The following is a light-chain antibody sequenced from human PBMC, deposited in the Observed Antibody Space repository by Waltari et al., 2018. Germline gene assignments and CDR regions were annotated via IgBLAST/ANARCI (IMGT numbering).Light chain of an antibody. J-gene: IGLJ1*01. CDR3: CSYAGSYTYV. Sequence: QSALTQPRSVSGSPGQSVTISCTGTSSDVGGYNYASWYQQHPGKAPKPMIYDVSKRPSGVPDRFSGSKSGNTASLTISGLQAEDEADYYCCSYAGSYTYVFGTGTKVTVL. CDR2: DVS. CDR1: SSDVGGYNY. V-gene: IGLV2-11*01.